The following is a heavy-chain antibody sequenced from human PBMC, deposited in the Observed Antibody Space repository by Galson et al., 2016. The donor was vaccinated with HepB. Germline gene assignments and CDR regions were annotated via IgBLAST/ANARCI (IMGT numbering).Heavy chain of an antibody. D-gene: IGHD1-26*01. CDR2: ITNIGGNT. J-gene: IGHJ1*01. CDR3: ARDRNSGSFYAYFQH. CDR1: GFTFGNYV. V-gene: IGHV3-23*01. Sequence: SLRLSCAASGFTFGNYVMSWVRQAPGKGLEWVSSITNIGGNTYYADSVKGRFTISRDDSKNTLYLQMNSLRAEDAAVYYCARDRNSGSFYAYFQHWGQGTLVTVSS.